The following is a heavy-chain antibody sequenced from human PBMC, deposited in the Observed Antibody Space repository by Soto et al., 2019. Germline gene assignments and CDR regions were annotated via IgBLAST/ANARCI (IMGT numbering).Heavy chain of an antibody. CDR3: AKDRTFRGTRSDVFDI. V-gene: IGHV3-23*01. J-gene: IGHJ3*02. CDR1: GFTFSSYA. CDR2: ISGSGGST. D-gene: IGHD3-16*01. Sequence: GGSLRLSCAASGFTFSSYAMSWVRQAPGKGLEWVSAISGSGGSTYYTDSVKGRFTISRDNSKNTLYLQMNSLRAEDTAVYYCAKDRTFRGTRSDVFDIGGKGKMVTV.